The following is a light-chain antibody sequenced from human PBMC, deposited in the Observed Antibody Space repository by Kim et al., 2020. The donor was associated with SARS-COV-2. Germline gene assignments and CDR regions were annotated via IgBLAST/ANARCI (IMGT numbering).Light chain of an antibody. V-gene: IGKV1-12*01. Sequence: DIQMTQSPSSLSASVGDRVTITCRASQGVITWLAWYQQKPGQAPKVLIYAASNLQRGVPSRFSGSGSGTDFTLTISSLQPEDVATYYCQQSDTFPWTFGQGTKVDIK. CDR1: QGVITW. CDR3: QQSDTFPWT. CDR2: AAS. J-gene: IGKJ1*01.